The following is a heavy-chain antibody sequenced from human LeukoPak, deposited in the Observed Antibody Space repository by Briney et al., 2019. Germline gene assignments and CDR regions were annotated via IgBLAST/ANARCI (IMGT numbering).Heavy chain of an antibody. V-gene: IGHV3-11*01. CDR2: ISSSGSTI. CDR1: GFTFSDYY. CDR3: ARQTIVVLTRDDP. D-gene: IGHD3-22*01. Sequence: PGGSLRLSCAASGFTFSDYYMSWIRQAPGKGLEWVSYISSSGSTIYYADSVKGRFTISRDNAKNSLYLQLNSLRAEDTAVYYCARQTIVVLTRDDPWGQGTLVTVSS. J-gene: IGHJ5*02.